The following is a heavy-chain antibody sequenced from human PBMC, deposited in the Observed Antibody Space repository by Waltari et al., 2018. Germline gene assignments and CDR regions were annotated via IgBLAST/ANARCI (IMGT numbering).Heavy chain of an antibody. J-gene: IGHJ1*01. Sequence: QIQLVQSGAEVKKPGSSVKVSSTASGSTFSRYALSWVRPAPGQGLEWMGGIIPIVGTANYAKKFQGRVTITTDESTSTAYMELSSLRSEDTAVYYCARTVATFRELAEYFQHWGQGTLVTVSS. CDR3: ARTVATFRELAEYFQH. CDR1: GSTFSRYA. D-gene: IGHD5-12*01. CDR2: IIPIVGTA. V-gene: IGHV1-69*05.